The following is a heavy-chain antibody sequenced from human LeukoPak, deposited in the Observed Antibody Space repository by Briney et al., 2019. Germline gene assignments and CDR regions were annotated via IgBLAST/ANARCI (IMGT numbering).Heavy chain of an antibody. D-gene: IGHD3-10*01. CDR3: ARGLVRGVLPLVYFDY. CDR2: IYYSGST. Sequence: SETLSLTCTVSGGSLSSYYRSWIRQPPGKGLEWIGYIYYSGSTDYNPSLKSRVTISVDTSKNQFSLKVSSVTAADTAVYYCARGLVRGVLPLVYFDYWGQGTLVTVSS. J-gene: IGHJ4*02. CDR1: GGSLSSYY. V-gene: IGHV4-59*01.